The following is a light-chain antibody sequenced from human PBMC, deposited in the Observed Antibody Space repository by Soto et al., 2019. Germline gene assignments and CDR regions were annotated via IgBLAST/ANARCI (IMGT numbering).Light chain of an antibody. V-gene: IGLV1-40*01. Sequence: QSVLTQPPSGSRAPCQRVPISYTGSSSNIGAGYDVHWYQQLPGTAPKLLIYGNSNRHSGVPDRFSGSKSGTSASLAITGLQAEDEAEYYCQSYDSSLSVYVFGTGTKVTVL. CDR1: SSNIGAGYD. CDR2: GNS. J-gene: IGLJ1*01. CDR3: QSYDSSLSVYV.